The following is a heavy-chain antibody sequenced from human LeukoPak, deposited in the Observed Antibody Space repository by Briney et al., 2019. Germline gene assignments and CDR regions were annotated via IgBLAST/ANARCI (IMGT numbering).Heavy chain of an antibody. V-gene: IGHV4-4*07. CDR1: GGSISSYY. Sequence: SETLSLTCTVSGGSISSYYWSWIRQPAGKGLEWIGRIYTSGSTNYNPSLKSRVTISVDTSKNQFSLKLSSVTAADTAVYYCARGSRYYDFWSGFDYWGQGTLVTVSS. CDR2: IYTSGST. CDR3: ARGSRYYDFWSGFDY. D-gene: IGHD3-3*01. J-gene: IGHJ4*02.